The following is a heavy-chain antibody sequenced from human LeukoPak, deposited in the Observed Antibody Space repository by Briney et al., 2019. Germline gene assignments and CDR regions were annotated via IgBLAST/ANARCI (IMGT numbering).Heavy chain of an antibody. D-gene: IGHD3-16*01. V-gene: IGHV5-51*01. CDR3: ARQGREGGAYFPFDI. CDR2: IYPGDSET. Sequence: GESLKISCKGSGYNFTNYWIGWVRQMSGKGLEWMGIIYPGDSETRYSPPFQGQVTISADKSISTAYLQWSSLKASDTAMYYCARQGREGGAYFPFDIWGQGTMVTVSS. CDR1: GYNFTNYW. J-gene: IGHJ3*02.